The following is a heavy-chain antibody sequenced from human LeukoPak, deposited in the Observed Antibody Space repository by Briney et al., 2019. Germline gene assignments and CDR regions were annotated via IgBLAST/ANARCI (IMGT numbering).Heavy chain of an antibody. CDR1: GYTFTGYY. Sequence: SVKVSRKASGYTFTGYYMHWVRQAPGQGLEWMGRIIPIFGTANYAQKFQGRVTITTDESTSTAYMELSSLRSEDTAVYYCAVLVRGVIIDYWGQGTLVTVSS. CDR3: AVLVRGVIIDY. V-gene: IGHV1-69*05. J-gene: IGHJ4*02. D-gene: IGHD3-10*01. CDR2: IIPIFGTA.